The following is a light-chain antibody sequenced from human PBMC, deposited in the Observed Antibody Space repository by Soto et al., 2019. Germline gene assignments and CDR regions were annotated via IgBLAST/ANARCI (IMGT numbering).Light chain of an antibody. CDR2: SAS. CDR1: QAISIY. Sequence: DIQMTQFPSSLSASVGDRVTITCRASQAISIYLAWYQQKPGKVPKLLIYSASTLQSGVPSRFSGSGSGTDFTLTISSLQPEDVATYYCQKYNIAPFTFGPGTKVDIK. CDR3: QKYNIAPFT. J-gene: IGKJ3*01. V-gene: IGKV1-27*01.